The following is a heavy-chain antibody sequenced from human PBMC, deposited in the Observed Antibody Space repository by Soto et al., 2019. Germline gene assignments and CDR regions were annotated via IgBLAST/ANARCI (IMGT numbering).Heavy chain of an antibody. CDR2: IIHSGST. V-gene: IGHV4-34*01. CDR1: GGSFSGYY. D-gene: IGHD1-1*01. Sequence: SETLSLTCAVYGGSFSGYYWSWIRQPPGKGLEWIGEIIHSGSTNYNPSLKIRVTILVDTSKNQFSLKLSSVTAADTAVYYCARGERSAFDIWGQGTMVTVSS. CDR3: ARGERSAFDI. J-gene: IGHJ3*02.